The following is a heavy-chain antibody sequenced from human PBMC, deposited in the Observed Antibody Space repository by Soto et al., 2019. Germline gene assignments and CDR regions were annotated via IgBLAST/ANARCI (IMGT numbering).Heavy chain of an antibody. Sequence: QLLESGPGLVKPSETLSLTCTVSTGSITSGDYFWGWIRQPPGKGLEFIGSMHSSGGTYYSPSLKSRLSISMVKSKNQFSLKLTSVTTADTAVYFCAGVVVGATRQTGSDHWGQGTLVTVS. J-gene: IGHJ4*02. V-gene: IGHV4-39*01. D-gene: IGHD2-15*01. CDR3: AGVVVGATRQTGSDH. CDR1: TGSITSGDYF. CDR2: MHSSGGT.